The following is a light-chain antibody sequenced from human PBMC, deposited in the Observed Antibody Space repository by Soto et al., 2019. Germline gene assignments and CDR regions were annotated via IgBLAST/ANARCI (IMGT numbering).Light chain of an antibody. V-gene: IGKV3-15*01. J-gene: IGKJ1*01. Sequence: EIVMTQSPATLSVSPGERATLSCRASQSVNSNLAWYQQKPGQAPRLLISGASTRATGIPDSFSGRGSGTEFPLTNSSLQSEDFAVYCCQQSNNWLWTFGQGTKVEIK. CDR3: QQSNNWLWT. CDR1: QSVNSN. CDR2: GAS.